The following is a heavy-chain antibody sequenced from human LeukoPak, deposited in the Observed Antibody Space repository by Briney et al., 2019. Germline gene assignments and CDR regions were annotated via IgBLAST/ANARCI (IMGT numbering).Heavy chain of an antibody. J-gene: IGHJ6*03. V-gene: IGHV1-69*05. D-gene: IGHD3-3*01. Sequence: ASVKVSCKASGGTFSSYAISWVQQAPGQGLEWMGRIIPIFGTANYAQKFQGRVTITTDESTSTAYMELSSLRSEDTAVYYCARADYDFWSGYPDIYYMDVWGKGTTVTVSS. CDR2: IIPIFGTA. CDR3: ARADYDFWSGYPDIYYMDV. CDR1: GGTFSSYA.